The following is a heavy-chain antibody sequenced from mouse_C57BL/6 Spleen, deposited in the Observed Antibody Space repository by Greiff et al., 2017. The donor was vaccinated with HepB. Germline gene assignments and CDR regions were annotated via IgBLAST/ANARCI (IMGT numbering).Heavy chain of an antibody. CDR3: ARDRTISYFDY. V-gene: IGHV5-4*01. Sequence: EVNVVESGGGLVKPGGSLKLSCAASGFTFSSYAMSWVRQTPEKRLEWVATISDGGSYTYYPDNVKGRFTISRDNAKNNLYLQMSHLKSEDTAMYYCARDRTISYFDYWGQGTTLTVSS. D-gene: IGHD1-1*01. CDR2: ISDGGSYT. CDR1: GFTFSSYA. J-gene: IGHJ2*01.